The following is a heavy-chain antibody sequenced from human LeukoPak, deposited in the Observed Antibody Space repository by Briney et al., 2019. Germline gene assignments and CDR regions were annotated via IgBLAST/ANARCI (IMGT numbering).Heavy chain of an antibody. J-gene: IGHJ4*02. D-gene: IGHD2-15*01. V-gene: IGHV3-23*01. CDR3: AKAKKYCSGGSCYYFDY. CDR2: ISGSGGST. Sequence: GGSLRPSCAASGFTFSSYAMSWVRQAPGKGLEWVSAISGSGGSTYYADSVKGRFTISRDNSKNTLYLQMNSLRAEDTAVYYCAKAKKYCSGGSCYYFDYWGQGTLVTVSS. CDR1: GFTFSSYA.